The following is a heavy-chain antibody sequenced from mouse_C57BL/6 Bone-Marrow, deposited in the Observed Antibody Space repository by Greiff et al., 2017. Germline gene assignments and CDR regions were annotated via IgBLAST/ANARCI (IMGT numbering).Heavy chain of an antibody. D-gene: IGHD2-4*01. V-gene: IGHV1-81*01. CDR2: IYPRSGNT. J-gene: IGHJ2*01. CDR1: GYTFTSYG. CDR3: AFYDYYYFDY. Sequence: SGAELARPGASVKLSCKASGYTFTSYGISWVKQRTGQGLEWIGGIYPRSGNTYYNEKFKGKATLTADKSSNTAYLQLSSLTSEDTAVYYCAFYDYYYFDYWGQGTTLTVSS.